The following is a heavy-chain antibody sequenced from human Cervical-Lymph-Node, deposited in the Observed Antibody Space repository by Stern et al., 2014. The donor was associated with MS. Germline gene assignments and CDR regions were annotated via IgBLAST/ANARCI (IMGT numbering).Heavy chain of an antibody. J-gene: IGHJ6*02. Sequence: VQLVESGAEVKQPGASVKVSCKVSGYTFTELAMHWVRQAPGKGLEWMGGFDPDDGETIYAQKFQGRVTMTEDTSTDTAYMELSSLRSEDTAVYYCATDRDDFRSGYSAPTKGYGLDVWGQGTTVTVTS. D-gene: IGHD3-3*01. CDR2: FDPDDGET. CDR1: GYTFTELA. CDR3: ATDRDDFRSGYSAPTKGYGLDV. V-gene: IGHV1-24*01.